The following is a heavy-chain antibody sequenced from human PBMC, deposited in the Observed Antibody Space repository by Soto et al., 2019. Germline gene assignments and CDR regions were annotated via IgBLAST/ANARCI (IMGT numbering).Heavy chain of an antibody. Sequence: QVQLVQSGAEVKKPGASVKVSCKASGYTFTSYGISWVRQAPGQGLEWMGWISAYNGNTNYAQKLQGRVTMTTDTSKXTAYMELRSLRSDDTAVYYCARRMVATIVDDAFDIWGQGTMVTVSS. CDR1: GYTFTSYG. CDR3: ARRMVATIVDDAFDI. D-gene: IGHD5-12*01. J-gene: IGHJ3*02. V-gene: IGHV1-18*01. CDR2: ISAYNGNT.